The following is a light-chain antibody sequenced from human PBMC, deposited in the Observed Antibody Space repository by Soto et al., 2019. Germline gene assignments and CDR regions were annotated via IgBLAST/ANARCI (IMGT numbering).Light chain of an antibody. CDR2: DAS. V-gene: IGKV3-11*01. CDR1: QSVSSY. J-gene: IGKJ4*01. CDR3: QQRRDWPLT. Sequence: EIVLTQSPATLSLSPGERATLSCRASQSVSSYLAWYQQKPGQAPRLLIYDASNRATGIPARFSGSGSGTDFTLAISSLEPEDFADYYCQQRRDWPLTFGGGTKVEIK.